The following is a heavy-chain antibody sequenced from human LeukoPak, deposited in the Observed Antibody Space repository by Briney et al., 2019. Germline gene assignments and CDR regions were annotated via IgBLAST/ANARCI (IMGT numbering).Heavy chain of an antibody. CDR3: ARSPRGRRAHWEG. D-gene: IGHD1-26*01. Sequence: SVKVSCKASGYTFTRYSVNWVRQAPGQGLEWMGGIIPIFGTANYAQKFQGRVTITADESTSTAYMELSSLRSEDTAVYYCARSPRGRRAHWEGWGQGTLVTVSS. CDR2: IIPIFGTA. V-gene: IGHV1-69*13. J-gene: IGHJ4*02. CDR1: GYTFTRYS.